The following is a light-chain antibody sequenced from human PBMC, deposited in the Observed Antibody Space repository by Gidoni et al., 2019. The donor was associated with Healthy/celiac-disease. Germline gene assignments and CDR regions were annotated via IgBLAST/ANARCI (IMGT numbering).Light chain of an antibody. V-gene: IGLV2-11*01. CDR3: CSYAGSYTFYV. CDR2: DVS. J-gene: IGLJ1*01. Sequence: QSSLPQPRSVSGSPGQPVTISCTGTSSDVGGYNYVSWYQQHPGKAPKLMIYDVSKRPSGVPDRFSGSKSGNTASLTISGLQAEDEADYYCCSYAGSYTFYVFGTGTKVTVL. CDR1: SSDVGGYNY.